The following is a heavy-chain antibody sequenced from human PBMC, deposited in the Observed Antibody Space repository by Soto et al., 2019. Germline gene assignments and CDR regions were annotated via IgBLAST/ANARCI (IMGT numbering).Heavy chain of an antibody. CDR3: ARDHLAREVIITYNDAFDI. Sequence: QVQLVQSGAEVKKPGSSVKVSCKASGCTFSSYAISWVRQAPGRGLEWMGGIIPIFGTANYAQKFQGRVTITADESTSTAYMELSSLRSEATAVYYFARDHLAREVIITYNDAFDIWGQGTMVTVSS. V-gene: IGHV1-69*01. D-gene: IGHD3-10*01. J-gene: IGHJ3*02. CDR2: IIPIFGTA. CDR1: GCTFSSYA.